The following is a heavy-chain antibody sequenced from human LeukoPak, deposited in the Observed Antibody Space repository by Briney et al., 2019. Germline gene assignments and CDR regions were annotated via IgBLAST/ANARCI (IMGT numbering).Heavy chain of an antibody. J-gene: IGHJ5*02. CDR3: ARELTYCSGGSCYDP. V-gene: IGHV4-39*07. CDR1: GGSISGSSYY. CDR2: IYYSGST. D-gene: IGHD2-15*01. Sequence: SETLSLTCTVSGGSISGSSYYWGWIRQPPGKGLEWIGSIYYSGSTYYNPSLKSRVTISVDTSKNQFSLKLSSVTAADTAVYYCARELTYCSGGSCYDPWGQGTLVTVSS.